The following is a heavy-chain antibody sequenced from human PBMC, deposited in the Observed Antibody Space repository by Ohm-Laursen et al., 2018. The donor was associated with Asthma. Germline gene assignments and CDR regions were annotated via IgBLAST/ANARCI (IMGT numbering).Heavy chain of an antibody. CDR1: GYTFSRYS. J-gene: IGHJ4*02. D-gene: IGHD6-6*01. Sequence: SLRLSCAASGYTFSRYSIHWVRQVPGKGLEWVASISTASTFIYYADSVRGRFTTSRDNAKNSVYLQMNSLRAEDTAVYYCAKDFYSSSPHPKNFGLWGQGTLVTVSS. V-gene: IGHV3-21*01. CDR3: AKDFYSSSPHPKNFGL. CDR2: ISTASTFI.